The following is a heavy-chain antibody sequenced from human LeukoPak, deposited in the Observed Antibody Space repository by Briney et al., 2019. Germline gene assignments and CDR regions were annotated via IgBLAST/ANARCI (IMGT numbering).Heavy chain of an antibody. J-gene: IGHJ1*01. CDR2: IYYSGST. CDR1: GGSISSYY. V-gene: IGHV4-39*07. D-gene: IGHD2-15*01. CDR3: ARADCSGGSCYRPPEYFQH. Sequence: KASETLSLTCTVSGGSISSYYWGWIRQPPGKGLEWIGSIYYSGSTYYNPSLKSRVTISVDTSKNQFSLKLSSVTAADTAVYYCARADCSGGSCYRPPEYFQHWGQGTLVTVSS.